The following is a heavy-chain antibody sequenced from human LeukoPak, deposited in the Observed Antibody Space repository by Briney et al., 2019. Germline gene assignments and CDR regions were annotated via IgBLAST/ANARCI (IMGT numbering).Heavy chain of an antibody. J-gene: IGHJ5*02. CDR1: GSTFSSYW. Sequence: GGSLRLSCAASGSTFSSYWMSWVRQAPGKGLECVANIKQDGSEKRYVDFVKGRFTISRDNAKNSLYLQMNSLRAEDTAVYYCARGGGNPSGGSFDPWGQGTLVTVSS. CDR2: IKQDGSEK. D-gene: IGHD4-23*01. CDR3: ARGGGNPSGGSFDP. V-gene: IGHV3-7*01.